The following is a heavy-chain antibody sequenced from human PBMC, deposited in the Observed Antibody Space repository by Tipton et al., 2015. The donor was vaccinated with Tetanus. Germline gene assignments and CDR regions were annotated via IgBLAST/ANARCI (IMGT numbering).Heavy chain of an antibody. CDR1: GNTFHSYQ. Sequence: GEVKKPGASLKVSCKASGNTFHSYQISWVRKAPGGGLEWMGWINTINGNTYYAEKFQGRVTLTTDTSSSTAYLDLKSLTSDDAAVYFCVRVWGRPYWYFDGWGPGTLVIVSS. V-gene: IGHV1-18*01. J-gene: IGHJ2*01. CDR3: VRVWGRPYWYFDG. D-gene: IGHD3-16*01. CDR2: INTINGNT.